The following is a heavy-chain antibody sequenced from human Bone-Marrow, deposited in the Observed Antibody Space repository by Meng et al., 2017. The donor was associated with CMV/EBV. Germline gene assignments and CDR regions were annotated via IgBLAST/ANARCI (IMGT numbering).Heavy chain of an antibody. CDR1: GSISSDCW. CDR3: ARGYCSGSSCYSFPDY. CDR2: ISHSGST. V-gene: IGHV4-4*02. Sequence: GSISSDCWWSWVRQPPGEGLEWVGEISHSGSTNYNPSLKSRVTISVDKSKNQFSLKLSSVTAADTAVYYCARGYCSGSSCYSFPDYWGQGTLVTVSS. J-gene: IGHJ4*02. D-gene: IGHD2-15*01.